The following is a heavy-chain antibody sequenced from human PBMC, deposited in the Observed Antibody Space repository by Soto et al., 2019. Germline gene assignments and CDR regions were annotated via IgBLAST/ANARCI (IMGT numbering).Heavy chain of an antibody. CDR1: GYSFATSG. V-gene: IGHV1-18*01. J-gene: IGHJ4*02. D-gene: IGHD3-22*01. CDR3: ARAGQYYDSSGYAN. CDR2: ISAYNGNT. Sequence: ASVKVSCKASGYSFATSGISWVRQAPGQGLEWMGWISAYNGNTNYDQKLQDRVTMTTDTSTSTAYLELRNLRSDDTAVYYCARAGQYYDSSGYANWGQGTLVTVSS.